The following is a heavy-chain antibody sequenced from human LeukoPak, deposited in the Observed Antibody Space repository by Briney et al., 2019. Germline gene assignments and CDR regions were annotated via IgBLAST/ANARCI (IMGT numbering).Heavy chain of an antibody. CDR3: ARDRISGAGWSPGVDL. Sequence: EAGGSLRLSCAASGFTFSDYYMSWIRQAPGKGLEWVAVISFDGSNKYYTDSVKGRFTISRDNSKNTLYLEMNSLRAEDTAVYYCARDRISGAGWSPGVDLWGQGTLVAVST. CDR1: GFTFSDYY. D-gene: IGHD2-15*01. CDR2: ISFDGSNK. V-gene: IGHV3-30*03. J-gene: IGHJ4*02.